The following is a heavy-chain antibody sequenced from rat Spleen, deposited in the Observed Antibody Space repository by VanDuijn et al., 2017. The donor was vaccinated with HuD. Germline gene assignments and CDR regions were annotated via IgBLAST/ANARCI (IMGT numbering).Heavy chain of an antibody. J-gene: IGHJ2*01. D-gene: IGHD3-1*01. V-gene: IGHV10-5*01. Sequence: VQVVESGGGLVQPKGSLKLSCTASGFGFNTYGMNWVRQAPGKGLEWVARIRTKANNYATYYADSVKGRFTISRDDSKSMVYLQMDNLKTEDTASYYCTAASNEYWGQGVMVTVSS. CDR3: TAASNEY. CDR1: GFGFNTYG. CDR2: IRTKANNYAT.